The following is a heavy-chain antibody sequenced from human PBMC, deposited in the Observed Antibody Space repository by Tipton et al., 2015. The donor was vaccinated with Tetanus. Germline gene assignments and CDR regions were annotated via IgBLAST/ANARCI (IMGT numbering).Heavy chain of an antibody. CDR3: ARVGYCSSGICYSPDYYYGMDV. Sequence: SLRLSCAVSGFTLSESGIHWVRQAPGKGLVWVSRIKSDGSTTSYADSVKGRFTISRDNAKNTLYLQMNSLRAEDTAVYYCARVGYCSSGICYSPDYYYGMDVWGQGATVTVSS. CDR2: IKSDGSTT. J-gene: IGHJ6*02. V-gene: IGHV3-74*01. D-gene: IGHD2-15*01. CDR1: GFTLSESG.